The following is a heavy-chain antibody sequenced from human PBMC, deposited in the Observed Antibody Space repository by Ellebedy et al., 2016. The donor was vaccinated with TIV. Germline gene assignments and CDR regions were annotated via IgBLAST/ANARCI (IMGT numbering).Heavy chain of an antibody. J-gene: IGHJ4*02. CDR1: GFTFSSYS. V-gene: IGHV3-21*01. CDR2: ISSSSSYI. CDR3: ARGGGCGRGDCWAFDY. Sequence: GESLKISCAASGFTFSSYSMNWVRQAPGKGLEWVSSISSSSSYIYYADSVKGRFTISRDNAKNSLYLQMNSLRAEDTAVYYCARGGGCGRGDCWAFDYWGQGIMVTVSS. D-gene: IGHD2-21*02.